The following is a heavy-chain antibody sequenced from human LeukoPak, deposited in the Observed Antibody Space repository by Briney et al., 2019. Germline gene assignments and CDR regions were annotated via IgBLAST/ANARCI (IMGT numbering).Heavy chain of an antibody. CDR2: ISYDGSNK. V-gene: IGHV3-30*18. CDR1: GFTFSSYG. D-gene: IGHD6-13*01. Sequence: GRSLRLSCAASGFTFSSYGMHWFRQAPGKGLEWVAVISYDGSNKYYADSVKGRFTISRDNSKNTLYLQMNSLRAEDTAVYYCAKDSSSWYGYYYYGMDVWGQGTTVTVSS. J-gene: IGHJ6*02. CDR3: AKDSSSWYGYYYYGMDV.